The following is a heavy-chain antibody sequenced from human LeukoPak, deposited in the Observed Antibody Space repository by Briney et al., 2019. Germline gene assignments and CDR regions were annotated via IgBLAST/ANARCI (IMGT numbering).Heavy chain of an antibody. J-gene: IGHJ4*02. Sequence: GASVKVSCTASGYTFTSYYMHWVRQAPGQGLEWMGIINPSGGSTSYAQKFQGRVTMTRDTSTSTVYMELSSLRSEDTAVYYCARDRTVIPAAMSGISYWGQGTLVTVSS. D-gene: IGHD2-2*01. CDR3: ARDRTVIPAAMSGISY. CDR1: GYTFTSYY. CDR2: INPSGGST. V-gene: IGHV1-46*01.